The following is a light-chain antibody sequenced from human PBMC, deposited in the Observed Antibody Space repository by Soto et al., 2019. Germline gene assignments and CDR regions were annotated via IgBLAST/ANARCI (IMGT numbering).Light chain of an antibody. V-gene: IGKV1-5*01. Sequence: DIPMTQSPSTLSASVGDRVTITCRASHSISSWLAWYQQKPGKAPKLLIYDASRLESGVPSRFSGSRSGTELSRTISSLQPDDFATYFCQQYDGYSGYTFGQGTRLEIK. J-gene: IGKJ2*01. CDR2: DAS. CDR1: HSISSW. CDR3: QQYDGYSGYT.